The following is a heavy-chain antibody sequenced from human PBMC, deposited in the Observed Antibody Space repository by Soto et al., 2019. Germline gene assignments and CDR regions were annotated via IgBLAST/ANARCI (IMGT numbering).Heavy chain of an antibody. CDR1: GYSFTSYW. CDR3: ARRRCIRTSCYASDYYGMDV. V-gene: IGHV5-51*01. CDR2: IYPGDSDT. J-gene: IGHJ6*02. D-gene: IGHD2-2*01. Sequence: GESLKISCKGSGYSFTSYWIGWVRQMPGKGLEWMGIIYPGDSDTRYSPSFQGQVTISADKSISTAYLQWSSLKASDTAMYYCARRRCIRTSCYASDYYGMDVWGQGTTVTVSS.